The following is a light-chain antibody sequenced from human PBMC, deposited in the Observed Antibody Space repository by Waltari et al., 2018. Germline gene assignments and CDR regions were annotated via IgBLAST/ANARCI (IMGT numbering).Light chain of an antibody. CDR1: QGISSY. CDR3: QQYYTYPIS. J-gene: IGKJ5*01. CDR2: AAS. V-gene: IGKV1-8*01. Sequence: AIRMTQSPSSLSASTGDRVTIPCRANQGISSYLAWYQQKPGKAPKLLIYAASTLQTGVPSRFSGSGSGTDFTLTISCLQSEDFATYYCQQYYTYPISFGQGTRLEIK.